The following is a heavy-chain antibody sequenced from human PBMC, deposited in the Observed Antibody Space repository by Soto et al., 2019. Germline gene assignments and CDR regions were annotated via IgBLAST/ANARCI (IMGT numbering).Heavy chain of an antibody. V-gene: IGHV1-69*01. CDR2: VIPILGTA. CDR1: GGSLRNSV. J-gene: IGHJ4*02. Sequence: QVQLVQSGAEVKKPGSSVKVSCTASGGSLRNSVISWVRQAPAQRLEWMGGVIPILGTANYAQKFQGRVTMTAGEATSTAYMDLSSLSPDDRAVYYCARLGHPGHWGPGTLVIVSS. CDR3: ARLGHPGH.